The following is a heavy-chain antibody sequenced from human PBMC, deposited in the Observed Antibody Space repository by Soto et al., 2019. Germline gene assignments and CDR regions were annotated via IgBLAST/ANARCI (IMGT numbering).Heavy chain of an antibody. CDR2: ISYDGSNK. J-gene: IGHJ4*02. CDR3: ARDRIYSSSLYDY. Sequence: QVQLVESWGGVVQPGRSLRLSCAASGFTFSSYAMHWVRQAPGKGLEWVAVISYDGSNKYYADSVKGRFTISRDNSKNTLYLQMNSLRAEDTAVYYCARDRIYSSSLYDYWGQGTLVTVSS. CDR1: GFTFSSYA. D-gene: IGHD6-13*01. V-gene: IGHV3-30*04.